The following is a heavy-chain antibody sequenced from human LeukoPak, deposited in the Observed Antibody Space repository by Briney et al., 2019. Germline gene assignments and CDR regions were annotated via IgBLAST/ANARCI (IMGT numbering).Heavy chain of an antibody. V-gene: IGHV1-2*02. J-gene: IGHJ4*02. CDR3: ARAKGVVAAAGTTYNY. Sequence: XXXPNSGGTNYAQKFQGRVIMTRDTSISTAYMELSRLRSDDTAVYYCARAKGVVAAAGTTYNYWGQGTLVTVSS. D-gene: IGHD6-13*01. CDR2: XXPNSGGT.